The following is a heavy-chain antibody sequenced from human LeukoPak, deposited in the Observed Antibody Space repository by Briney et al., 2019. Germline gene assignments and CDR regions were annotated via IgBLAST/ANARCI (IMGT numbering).Heavy chain of an antibody. Sequence: PGGSLRLSCAASGFTVSSNYMSWLRQAPGKGLGWVSVIYSGCSKYYADSVKGRFTIPRDNSKNTLYLQMNSLRAEDTAVYYCARDRQGYCSSTSCFPDAFDIWGQGTMVTVSS. J-gene: IGHJ3*02. CDR3: ARDRQGYCSSTSCFPDAFDI. CDR1: GFTVSSNY. D-gene: IGHD2-2*01. CDR2: IYSGCSK. V-gene: IGHV3-66*02.